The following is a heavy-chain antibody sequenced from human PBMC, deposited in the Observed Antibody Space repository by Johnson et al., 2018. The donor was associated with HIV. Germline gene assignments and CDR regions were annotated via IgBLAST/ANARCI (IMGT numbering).Heavy chain of an antibody. Sequence: VLLVESGGGLVQPGGSLRLSCAASGFVFETYWMNWVRQAAGKGLEWVANIRQDGSAKQYVDSVRGRFTISSDNAKKSVDLQMSSLRVEDTAVYFCARGPYKFDTTGEGPFDIWGQGTVVTVSS. V-gene: IGHV3-7*01. J-gene: IGHJ3*02. CDR2: IRQDGSAK. CDR1: GFVFETYW. D-gene: IGHD2/OR15-2a*01. CDR3: ARGPYKFDTTGEGPFDI.